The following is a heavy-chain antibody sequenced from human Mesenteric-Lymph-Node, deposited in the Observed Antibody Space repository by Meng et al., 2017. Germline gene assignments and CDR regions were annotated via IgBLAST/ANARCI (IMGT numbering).Heavy chain of an antibody. Sequence: ASVKVSCKASGYTFTSYGISWVRQAPGQGLEWMGWISAYNGNTNYAQKLQGRVTMTTDTSTSTAYMELRSLRSDDTAVYYCARDGDGFYRGGSRNPDYWGQGTRVTVSS. CDR2: ISAYNGNT. V-gene: IGHV1-18*01. D-gene: IGHD2-21*01. CDR1: GYTFTSYG. CDR3: ARDGDGFYRGGSRNPDY. J-gene: IGHJ4*02.